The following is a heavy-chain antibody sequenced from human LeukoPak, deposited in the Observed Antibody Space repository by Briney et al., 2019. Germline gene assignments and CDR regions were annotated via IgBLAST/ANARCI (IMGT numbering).Heavy chain of an antibody. V-gene: IGHV3-74*01. J-gene: IGHJ3*02. Sequence: GGSLRLSCAASGFPFSSYWMHWVRQAPGKGLVWVSRINSDGSSTSYADSVKGRFTISRDNAKNTLYLQMNSLRAEDTAVYYCASLDIVVVPAANGGDAFDIWGQGTMVTVSS. CDR2: INSDGSST. D-gene: IGHD2-2*03. CDR3: ASLDIVVVPAANGGDAFDI. CDR1: GFPFSSYW.